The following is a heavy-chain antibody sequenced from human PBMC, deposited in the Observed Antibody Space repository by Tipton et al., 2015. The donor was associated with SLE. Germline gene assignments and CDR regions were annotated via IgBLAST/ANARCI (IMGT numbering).Heavy chain of an antibody. CDR3: ASGAAAGLDY. CDR2: IYTSGST. Sequence: GLVKPSETLSLTCTVSGGSISSHYWSWIRQPPGKGLEWIGYIYTSGSTNYNPSLKSRVTISVDTSKNQFSLKLSSVTAADTAVYYCASGAAAGLDYWGQGTLVTVSS. CDR1: GGSISSHY. J-gene: IGHJ4*02. V-gene: IGHV4-4*09. D-gene: IGHD6-13*01.